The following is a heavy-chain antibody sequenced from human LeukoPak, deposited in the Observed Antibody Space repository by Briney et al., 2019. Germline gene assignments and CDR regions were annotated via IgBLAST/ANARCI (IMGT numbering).Heavy chain of an antibody. D-gene: IGHD2-2*01. CDR1: GFTFSSYW. Sequence: GGSLRLSCAASGFTFSSYWMSCVRQAPGKGLEWVANIKQDGSEKYYVDSVKGRFTISRDNAKNSLYLQMNSLRAEDTAVYYCARDRGCSSTSCIFRYYYYMDVWGKGTTVTVSS. J-gene: IGHJ6*03. V-gene: IGHV3-7*01. CDR2: IKQDGSEK. CDR3: ARDRGCSSTSCIFRYYYYMDV.